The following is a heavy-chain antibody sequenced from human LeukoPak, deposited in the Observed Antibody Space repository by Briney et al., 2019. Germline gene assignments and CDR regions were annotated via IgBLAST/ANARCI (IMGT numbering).Heavy chain of an antibody. CDR2: ISGSGGST. V-gene: IGHV3-23*01. Sequence: GGSLRLSCAASGFTFSSYAMSWVRQAPGKGLEWVPAISGSGGSTYYADSVKGRFTISRDNSKKTLYLQMNSLRAEDTAVYYCAKMSRGLVVVVAAHFDYWGQGTLVTVSS. CDR3: AKMSRGLVVVVAAHFDY. J-gene: IGHJ4*02. CDR1: GFTFSSYA. D-gene: IGHD2-15*01.